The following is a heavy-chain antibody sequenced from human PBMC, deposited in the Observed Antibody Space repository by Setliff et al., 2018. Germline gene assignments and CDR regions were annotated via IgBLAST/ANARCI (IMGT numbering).Heavy chain of an antibody. V-gene: IGHV1-46*01. CDR3: ARGGVAAAGRKGVFEH. CDR2: INTGGGSA. J-gene: IGHJ4*02. D-gene: IGHD6-13*01. CDR1: GYIFTSYY. Sequence: PGESLKISCKASGYIFTSYYMYWVRQAPGQGLEWMGTINTGGGSASIVDQFQGRVTMTRDTSTSTVYMEFSSLRSDDTAIYYCARGGVAAAGRKGVFEHWGQGTLVTVSS.